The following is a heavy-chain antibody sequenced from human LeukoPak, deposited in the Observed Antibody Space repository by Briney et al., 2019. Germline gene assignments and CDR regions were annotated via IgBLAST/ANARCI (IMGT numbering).Heavy chain of an antibody. Sequence: PSETLSLTCTVSGGSISSSSYYWGWIRQPPGKGPEWIGSIYYSGSTYYNPSLKSRVTISVDTSKNQFSLKLSSVTAADTAVYYCARWNYDSSGYYRPGFDYWGQGTLVTVSS. CDR1: GGSISSSSYY. J-gene: IGHJ4*02. CDR2: IYYSGST. D-gene: IGHD3-22*01. CDR3: ARWNYDSSGYYRPGFDY. V-gene: IGHV4-39*07.